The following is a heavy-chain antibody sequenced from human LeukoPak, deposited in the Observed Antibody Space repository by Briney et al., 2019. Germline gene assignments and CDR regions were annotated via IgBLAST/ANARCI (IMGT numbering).Heavy chain of an antibody. CDR2: ISAYNGNT. V-gene: IGHV1-18*01. D-gene: IGHD1-7*01. J-gene: IGHJ4*02. CDR3: ARGSSANFYIYDY. Sequence: ASVKVSCKASGYTFTNYGTNWVRQAPGQGLEWMGWISAYNGNTNYPQKLQDRVTMTTDTSTNTAYMELRSLRSDDTAVYYCARGSSANFYIYDYWGQGTLVTVSS. CDR1: GYTFTNYG.